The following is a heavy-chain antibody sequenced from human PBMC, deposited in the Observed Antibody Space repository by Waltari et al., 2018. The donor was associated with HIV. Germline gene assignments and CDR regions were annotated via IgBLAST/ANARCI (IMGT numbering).Heavy chain of an antibody. J-gene: IGHJ4*02. CDR1: GFAFVSYA. D-gene: IGHD3-22*01. V-gene: IGHV3-23*01. CDR2: ISGSGADS. CDR3: AKAFSDNTAYYYDF. Sequence: EVQLLEFGGGVVQPGGSRRLSCAAYGFAFVSYAMTWVRQSPGRGLEWVSAISGSGADSFYADSVKGRFSISRDNSKNTVYLQMNNLRAADTAIYYCAKAFSDNTAYYYDFWGRGTRVTVAS.